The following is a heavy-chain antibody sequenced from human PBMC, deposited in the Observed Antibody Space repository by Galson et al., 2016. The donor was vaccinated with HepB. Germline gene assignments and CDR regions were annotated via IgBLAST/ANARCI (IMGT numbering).Heavy chain of an antibody. CDR3: RFGTAGIDY. CDR1: GFTFSSHW. V-gene: IGHV3-74*01. D-gene: IGHD1/OR15-1a*01. J-gene: IGHJ4*02. CDR2: LKSDGRST. Sequence: SLRLSCAASGFTFSSHWMHWVRQAPGKGLVCVSRLKSDGRSTYYADSVKGRLTISRDNAKNTLYLQMNSLRADDTAVYYCRFGTAGIDYWGQGTLVTVSS.